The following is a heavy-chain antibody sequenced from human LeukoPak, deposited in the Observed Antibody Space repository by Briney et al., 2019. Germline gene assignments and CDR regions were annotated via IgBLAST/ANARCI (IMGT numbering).Heavy chain of an antibody. V-gene: IGHV3-20*04. Sequence: PSETLSLTCTVSGGSISSSSYYWGWIRQPPGKGLEWVSGINWNGGSTGYADSVKGRFTISRDNAKNSLYLQMNSLRAEDTALYYCASMSVGGSYSLRTPLDYWGQGTLVTVSS. CDR3: ASMSVGGSYSLRTPLDY. CDR1: GGSISSSSYY. CDR2: INWNGGST. J-gene: IGHJ4*02. D-gene: IGHD1-26*01.